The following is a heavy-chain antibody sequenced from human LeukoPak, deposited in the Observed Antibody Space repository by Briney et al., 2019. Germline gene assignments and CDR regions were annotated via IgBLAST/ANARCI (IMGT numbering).Heavy chain of an antibody. D-gene: IGHD3-22*01. CDR3: TRDQRGYDSSGPLGY. CDR1: GFTFSSYS. CDR2: ISSSSSYI. J-gene: IGHJ4*02. V-gene: IGHV3-21*01. Sequence: PGGSLGLSCAASGFTFSSYSMNWVRQAPGKGLEWVSSISSSSSYIYYADSVKGRFTISRDNAKNSLYLQMNSLRAEDTAVYYCTRDQRGYDSSGPLGYWGQGTLVTVSS.